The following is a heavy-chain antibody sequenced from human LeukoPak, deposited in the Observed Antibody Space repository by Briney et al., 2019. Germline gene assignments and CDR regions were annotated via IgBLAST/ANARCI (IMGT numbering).Heavy chain of an antibody. Sequence: SETLSLTCSVSGGSISSYYWSWIRQPPGKGPEWIGYIYYSGNTNYNPSLEGRVTISVDTSKNQISLKLNSVTAADTAMYYCARAGTTRGGWPIWGQGTMVTVS. CDR3: ARAGTTRGGWPI. CDR1: GGSISSYY. CDR2: IYYSGNT. D-gene: IGHD6-19*01. J-gene: IGHJ3*02. V-gene: IGHV4-59*01.